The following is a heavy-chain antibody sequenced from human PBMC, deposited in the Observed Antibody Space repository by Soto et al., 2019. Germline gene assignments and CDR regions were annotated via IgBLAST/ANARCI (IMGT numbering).Heavy chain of an antibody. V-gene: IGHV1-69*06. CDR3: ARMYYDILTGYYMNGMDV. Sequence: SVKVSCKASGGTFSSYAISWVRQAPGQGLERMGGIIPIFGTANYAQKFQGRVTITADKSTSTAYMELSSLRSEDTAVYYCARMYYDILTGYYMNGMDVWGQGTTVPVYS. J-gene: IGHJ6*02. D-gene: IGHD3-9*01. CDR1: GGTFSSYA. CDR2: IIPIFGTA.